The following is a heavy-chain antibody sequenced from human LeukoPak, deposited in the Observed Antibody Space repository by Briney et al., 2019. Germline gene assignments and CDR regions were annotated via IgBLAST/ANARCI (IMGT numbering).Heavy chain of an antibody. CDR2: ISYDGSNK. D-gene: IGHD3-3*01. CDR1: GFTFSSYA. Sequence: GGSLRLSCAASGFTFSSYAMHWVRQAPGKGLEWVAVISYDGSNKYYADSVKGRFTISRDNSKNTLYLQMNSLRAEDTAVYYYVRGVMGGGEDFSRGIEYCGERTPVTVPS. V-gene: IGHV3-30-3*01. CDR3: VRGVMGGGEDFSRGIEY. J-gene: IGHJ4*02.